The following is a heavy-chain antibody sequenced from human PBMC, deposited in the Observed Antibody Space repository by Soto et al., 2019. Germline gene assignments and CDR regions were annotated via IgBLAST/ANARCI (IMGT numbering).Heavy chain of an antibody. V-gene: IGHV3-33*01. CDR1: GFTFSGFG. CDR3: ARDGEFHDSSGKFDY. D-gene: IGHD3-22*01. J-gene: IGHJ4*02. Sequence: QVQLVESGGGVVRPGAFLRLSCVASGFTFSGFGMNWVRQAPGKGLEWVAITWFDGSNEFYDDSVKGRFTISRDNSKNTVYLQMNSLRADDTAIYYCARDGEFHDSSGKFDYWGQGTLVTVSS. CDR2: TWFDGSNE.